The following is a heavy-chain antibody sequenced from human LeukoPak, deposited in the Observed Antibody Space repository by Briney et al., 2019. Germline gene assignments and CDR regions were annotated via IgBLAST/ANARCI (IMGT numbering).Heavy chain of an antibody. J-gene: IGHJ5*02. D-gene: IGHD4-11*01. Sequence: PGGSLRLSCARSGFTFSSYSMNWVRQAPGKGLEWVSSISSSSSYIYYADSVKGRFTISRDNAKNSLYLQMNSLRAEDTAVYYCARTPYSNYAWNWFDPWGQGTLVTVSS. CDR2: ISSSSSYI. V-gene: IGHV3-21*01. CDR1: GFTFSSYS. CDR3: ARTPYSNYAWNWFDP.